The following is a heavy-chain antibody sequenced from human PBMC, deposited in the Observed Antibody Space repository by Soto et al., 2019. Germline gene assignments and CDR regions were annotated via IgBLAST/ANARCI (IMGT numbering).Heavy chain of an antibody. V-gene: IGHV4-4*07. CDR2: IYMSGRT. Sequence: QVQLQESGPGLVKPSETLSLTCAVSGDSMSGLYWGCVRQPAGKGLEWIGRIYMSGRTNYNPSLATRVTMSVDTSKNQFSLRLRSVTAADTARYYCVRITVSTTYSMDVWGQGTTVTVSS. D-gene: IGHD4-4*01. J-gene: IGHJ6*02. CDR3: VRITVSTTYSMDV. CDR1: GDSMSGLY.